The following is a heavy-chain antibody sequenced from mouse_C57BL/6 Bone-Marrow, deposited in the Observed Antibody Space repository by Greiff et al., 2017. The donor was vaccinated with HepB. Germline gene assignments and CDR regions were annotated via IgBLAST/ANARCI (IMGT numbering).Heavy chain of an antibody. CDR3: ARVDRGTYYGTYFDY. Sequence: VQVVESGAELMKPGASVKLSCKATGYTFTGYWIEWVKQRPGHGLEWIGEILPGSGSTNYNEKFKGKSTFTADTSSNTAYMQLSSLTTEDSAIYYCARVDRGTYYGTYFDYWGQGTTLTVSS. CDR1: GYTFTGYW. D-gene: IGHD2-10*01. V-gene: IGHV1-9*01. CDR2: ILPGSGST. J-gene: IGHJ2*01.